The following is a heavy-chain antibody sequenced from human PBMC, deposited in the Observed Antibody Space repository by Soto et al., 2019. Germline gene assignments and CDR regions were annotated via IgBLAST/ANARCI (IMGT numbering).Heavy chain of an antibody. V-gene: IGHV4-31*03. CDR1: GGSISSGGYY. D-gene: IGHD3-22*01. J-gene: IGHJ4*02. CDR3: VRESSSGYYYSPYFDY. CDR2: IYYSGST. Sequence: QVQLQESGPGLVKPSQTLSLTCTVSGGSISSGGYYWSWIRQHPGKGLEWIGYIYYSGSTYYNPSLKSRVTISVDTSKNQFSLKLSSVTAADTAVYYCVRESSSGYYYSPYFDYWGQGTLLTVSS.